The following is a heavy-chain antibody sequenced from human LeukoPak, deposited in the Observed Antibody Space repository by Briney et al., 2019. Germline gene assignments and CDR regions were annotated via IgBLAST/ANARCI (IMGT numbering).Heavy chain of an antibody. D-gene: IGHD6-19*01. CDR2: ISSSGSTI. J-gene: IGHJ5*02. CDR1: GFTFSSYE. V-gene: IGHV3-48*03. CDR3: ARAGGWGPNWFDP. Sequence: PGGSLRLSCAASGFTFSSYEMNWVRQALGKGLEWVSYISSSGSTIYYADSVKGRFTISRDNAKNSLYLQMNSLRAEDTAVYYCARAGGWGPNWFDPWGQGTLVTVSS.